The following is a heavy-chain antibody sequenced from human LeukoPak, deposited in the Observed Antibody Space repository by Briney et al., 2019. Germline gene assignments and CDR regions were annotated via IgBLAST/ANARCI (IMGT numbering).Heavy chain of an antibody. CDR2: IYYSGST. CDR1: GGSISSYY. CDR3: ARESIAAAGTPDY. J-gene: IGHJ4*02. V-gene: IGHV4-59*01. Sequence: SETLSLTCTVSGGSISSYYWSWIRQPPGKGLEWIGYIYYSGSTNYNPSLKSRVTISVDTSKNQFSLKLSSVTAADTAVYYCARESIAAAGTPDYWGQGTPVTVSS. D-gene: IGHD6-13*01.